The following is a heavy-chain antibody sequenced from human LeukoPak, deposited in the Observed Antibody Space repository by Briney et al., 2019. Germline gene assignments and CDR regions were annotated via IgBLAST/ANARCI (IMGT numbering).Heavy chain of an antibody. Sequence: SETLSLTCAVSSYSITNANCWGWIRQPPGKGLEWIGDIYYGGRTYYNPSLQSRLTMSVDTSKNQFSLRLTSVTAVDTAMYYCARMYSSTWYNAFDLWGQGTMVTVSS. D-gene: IGHD6-13*01. CDR3: ARMYSSTWYNAFDL. V-gene: IGHV4-28*01. J-gene: IGHJ3*01. CDR2: IYYGGRT. CDR1: SYSITNANC.